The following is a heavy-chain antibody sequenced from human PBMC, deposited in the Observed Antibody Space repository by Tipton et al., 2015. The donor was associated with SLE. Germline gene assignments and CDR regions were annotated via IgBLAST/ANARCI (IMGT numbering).Heavy chain of an antibody. Sequence: TLSLTCTVSGGSISSGSYYWSWIRQPAGKGLEWIGYIYTSGSTNYNPSPKSRVTISVDTSKSQFSLKLSSVTAADTAVYFCARGGAVAVYWYFDLWGRGTLVTVSS. D-gene: IGHD6-19*01. CDR1: GGSISSGSYY. CDR2: IYTSGST. J-gene: IGHJ2*01. CDR3: ARGGAVAVYWYFDL. V-gene: IGHV4-61*09.